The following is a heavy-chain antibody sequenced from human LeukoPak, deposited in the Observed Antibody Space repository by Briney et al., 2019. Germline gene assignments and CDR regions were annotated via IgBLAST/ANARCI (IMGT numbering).Heavy chain of an antibody. Sequence: GGSLRLSCAASGFTFSDHYMSWIRQAPGKGLEWIAYISDSSSYTNYADSVKGRFTISRDNAKNSLYLQMNSLRAEDTAVYYCARWGPYSGSYYRASFDYWGQGTLVTVSS. V-gene: IGHV3-11*06. J-gene: IGHJ4*02. CDR2: ISDSSSYT. D-gene: IGHD1-26*01. CDR1: GFTFSDHY. CDR3: ARWGPYSGSYYRASFDY.